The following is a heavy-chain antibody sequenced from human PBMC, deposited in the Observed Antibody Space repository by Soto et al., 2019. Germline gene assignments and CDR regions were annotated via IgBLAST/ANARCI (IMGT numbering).Heavy chain of an antibody. V-gene: IGHV1-2*04. Sequence: ASVKVSCKASGYTFTGYYMHWVRQAPGQGLEWMGWINPNSGGTNYAQKFQGWVTMTRDTSISTAYMELSRLRSDDTAVYYCASGNANGSGSPDAFDIWGQGTMVTVSS. CDR1: GYTFTGYY. CDR3: ASGNANGSGSPDAFDI. J-gene: IGHJ3*02. CDR2: INPNSGGT. D-gene: IGHD3-10*01.